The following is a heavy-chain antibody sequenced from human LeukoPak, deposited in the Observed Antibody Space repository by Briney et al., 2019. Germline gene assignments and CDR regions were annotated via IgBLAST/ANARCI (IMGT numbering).Heavy chain of an antibody. Sequence: GGSLRLSCAASGFTFSDHYMSWIRQAPGKGLEWISYISSSGSSIYYVDSVKGRFTISRDNAKNSVYLQMNSLRDEDTAVYYCARDVEKRLVLGRFDPWGQGSLVTVSS. D-gene: IGHD6-25*01. CDR2: ISSSGSSI. CDR3: ARDVEKRLVLGRFDP. CDR1: GFTFSDHY. J-gene: IGHJ5*02. V-gene: IGHV3-11*01.